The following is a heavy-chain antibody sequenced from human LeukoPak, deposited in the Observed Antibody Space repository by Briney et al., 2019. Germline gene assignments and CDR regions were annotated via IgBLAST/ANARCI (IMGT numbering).Heavy chain of an antibody. J-gene: IGHJ5*02. CDR1: GYTFTGYY. Sequence: GASVKVPCKASGYTFTGYYIHWVRQAPGQGLEWMGRINPNTGGTNYEQKFQGRVTMIRDTSISTAYMELNRLTSDDTAVYYCARDWITIFGVANWFDPWGQGTLVTVSS. D-gene: IGHD3-3*01. CDR3: ARDWITIFGVANWFDP. V-gene: IGHV1-2*06. CDR2: INPNTGGT.